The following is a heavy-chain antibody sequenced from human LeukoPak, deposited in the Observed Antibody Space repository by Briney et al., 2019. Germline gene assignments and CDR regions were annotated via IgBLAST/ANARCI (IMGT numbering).Heavy chain of an antibody. V-gene: IGHV6-1*01. J-gene: IGHJ4*02. Sequence: SQTLSLTCAISGDSISSNSAAWNWIRQSPSRGLEWLGRTYYRSKWSTYYAVSVKSRISINRDTSKNQISLQLNSVTPEDTAVYYCARSTGPIDYWGQGTLVTVSS. D-gene: IGHD1-1*01. CDR1: GDSISSNSAA. CDR2: TYYRSKWST. CDR3: ARSTGPIDY.